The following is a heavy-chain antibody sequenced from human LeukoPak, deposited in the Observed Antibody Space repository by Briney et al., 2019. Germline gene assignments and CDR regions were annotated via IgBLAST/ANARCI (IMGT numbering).Heavy chain of an antibody. V-gene: IGHV3-9*01. CDR3: AREDFGDYYFDY. CDR2: ISWNSGSI. D-gene: IGHD4-17*01. CDR1: GFTFDDYA. J-gene: IGHJ4*02. Sequence: GRSLRLSCAASGFTFDDYAMHWVRQAPGKGLEWVSGISWNSGSIGYADSVKGRFTISRDNAKNSLYLQMNSLRAEDTAVYYCAREDFGDYYFDYWGQGTLVTVSS.